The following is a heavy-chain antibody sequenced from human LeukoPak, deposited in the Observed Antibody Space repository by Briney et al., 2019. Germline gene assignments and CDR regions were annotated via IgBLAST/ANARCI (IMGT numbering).Heavy chain of an antibody. CDR1: GFTYSSYG. V-gene: IGHV3-30*18. D-gene: IGHD5-18*01. CDR2: ISYDGSNK. Sequence: PGGSLRLSCAASGFTYSSYGMHWVRQAPGKGLEWVAVISYDGSNKYYADSVKGRFTISRDNSEHTLYLEMNSLRSEDTAMYYCAKDPGYTYGYSFDYWGQGTLVTVSS. CDR3: AKDPGYTYGYSFDY. J-gene: IGHJ4*02.